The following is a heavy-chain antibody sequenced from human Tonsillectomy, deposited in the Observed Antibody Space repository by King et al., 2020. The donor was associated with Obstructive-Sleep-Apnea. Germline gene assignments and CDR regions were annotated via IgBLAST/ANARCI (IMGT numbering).Heavy chain of an antibody. D-gene: IGHD3-22*01. CDR3: ARDRKRDFFDSSGYYYWPTYGMDV. V-gene: IGHV4-39*07. Sequence: LQLQESGPGLVKPSETLSLTCTVSGGSISSSSYYWGWIRQPPGKGLEWIGSIYYSGSTYYNPSLKSRVNISVDTSKNQFSLKLNSVTAADTAVYYCARDRKRDFFDSSGYYYWPTYGMDVWGKGTTVTVSS. CDR2: IYYSGST. J-gene: IGHJ6*04. CDR1: GGSISSSSYY.